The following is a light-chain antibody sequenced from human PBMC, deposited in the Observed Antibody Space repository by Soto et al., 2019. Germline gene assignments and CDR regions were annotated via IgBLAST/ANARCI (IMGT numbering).Light chain of an antibody. V-gene: IGLV1-40*01. CDR3: QSYDSSLSAVV. Sequence: QSVLTQPASVSGATGQRVTISCTGSSSNIGAGYDVHWYQQLPGTAPKLLIYVNSNRPSGVPDRFSGSKSGTSASLAITGLQAEDEADYYCQSYDSSLSAVVFGGGTKLTVL. CDR1: SSNIGAGYD. CDR2: VNS. J-gene: IGLJ2*01.